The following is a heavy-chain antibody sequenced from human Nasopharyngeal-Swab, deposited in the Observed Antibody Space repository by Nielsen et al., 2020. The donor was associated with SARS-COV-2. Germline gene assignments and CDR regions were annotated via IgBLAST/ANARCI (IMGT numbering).Heavy chain of an antibody. CDR1: GGTFSSYA. V-gene: IGHV1-69*04. Sequence: SVKVSCKASGGTFSSYAIVWVRQAPGQGLEWMGRIIPIFGIANYAQKLQGSVTITADKSTSTADLELSSLRFEATAGYYCASQGGGDYYDSRRYYNYVMDAWGQGTTVTVSS. J-gene: IGHJ6*02. CDR2: IIPIFGIA. D-gene: IGHD3-22*01. CDR3: ASQGGGDYYDSRRYYNYVMDA.